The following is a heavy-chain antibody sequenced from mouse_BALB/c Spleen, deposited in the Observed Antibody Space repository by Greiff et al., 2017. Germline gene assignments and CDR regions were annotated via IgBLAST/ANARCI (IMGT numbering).Heavy chain of an antibody. CDR2: INPYNGDT. Sequence: VQLKQSGPELVKPGASVKISCKASGYSFTGYFMNWVMQSHGKSLEWIGRINPYNGDTFYNQKFKGKATLTVDKSSSTAHMELRSLASEDSAVYYCARGDYFYWYFDVWGAGTTVTVSS. CDR3: ARGDYFYWYFDV. D-gene: IGHD1-1*01. V-gene: IGHV1-20*02. J-gene: IGHJ1*01. CDR1: GYSFTGYF.